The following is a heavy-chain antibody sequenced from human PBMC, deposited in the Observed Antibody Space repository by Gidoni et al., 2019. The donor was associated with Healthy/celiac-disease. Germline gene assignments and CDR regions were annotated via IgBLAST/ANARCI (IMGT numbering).Heavy chain of an antibody. Sequence: EAQLLESGGGLVQPGGSLRLPCAASGFPFSSYAMSWVRQAPGKGLEWVSAISGSGGSTYFADSVKGRFTISRDNSKNTLYLQMNSLRAEDTAVYCCAKVYGGNSAFDYWGQGTLVTVSS. CDR2: ISGSGGST. CDR1: GFPFSSYA. D-gene: IGHD4-17*01. CDR3: AKVYGGNSAFDY. V-gene: IGHV3-23*01. J-gene: IGHJ4*02.